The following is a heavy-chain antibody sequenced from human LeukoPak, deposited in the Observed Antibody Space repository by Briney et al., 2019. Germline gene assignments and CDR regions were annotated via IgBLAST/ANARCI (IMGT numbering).Heavy chain of an antibody. Sequence: ASVKVSCKASGYTFTGYYMHWVRQAPGQGLEWMGWINPNSGGTNYAQKFQGRVTMTRATSISTAYMELSRLRSDDTAVYYCATLLRGYSYGFVSESVKWPFDYWGQGTLVTVSS. D-gene: IGHD5-18*01. J-gene: IGHJ4*02. CDR1: GYTFTGYY. CDR3: ATLLRGYSYGFVSESVKWPFDY. V-gene: IGHV1-2*02. CDR2: INPNSGGT.